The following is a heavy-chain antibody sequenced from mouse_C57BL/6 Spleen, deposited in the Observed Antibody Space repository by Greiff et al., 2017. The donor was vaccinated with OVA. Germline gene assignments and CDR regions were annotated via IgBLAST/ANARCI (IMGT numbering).Heavy chain of an antibody. CDR1: GYAFSSYW. J-gene: IGHJ1*03. CDR3: ARGDGRGPHWYFDV. D-gene: IGHD1-1*01. CDR2: IYPGDGDT. Sequence: QVQLQQSGAELVKPGASVKISCKASGYAFSSYWMNWVKQRPGKGLEWIGQIYPGDGDTNYNGKFKGKATLTADKSSSTAYMQLRSLTSEDSAVYFCARGDGRGPHWYFDVWGTGTTVTVSS. V-gene: IGHV1-80*01.